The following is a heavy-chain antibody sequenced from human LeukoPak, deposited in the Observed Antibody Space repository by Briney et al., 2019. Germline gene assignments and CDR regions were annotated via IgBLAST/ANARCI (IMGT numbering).Heavy chain of an antibody. Sequence: GGSLRLSCAASGFTFSSYAMHWVRQAPGKGLEWVAVISYDGSNKYYADSVKGRFTISRDNRKNTLYLQMNSLRAEDTAVYYCEREPEITMIIAVIGGPLDYWGQGTLVTVSS. J-gene: IGHJ4*02. CDR1: GFTFSSYA. CDR2: ISYDGSNK. D-gene: IGHD3-22*01. CDR3: EREPEITMIIAVIGGPLDY. V-gene: IGHV3-30*04.